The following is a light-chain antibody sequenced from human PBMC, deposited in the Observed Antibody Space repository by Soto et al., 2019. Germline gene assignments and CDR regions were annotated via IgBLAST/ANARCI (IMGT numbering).Light chain of an antibody. CDR1: QTISSW. CDR3: QQYNTCWT. CDR2: KAS. V-gene: IGKV1-5*03. J-gene: IGKJ1*01. Sequence: DIHMTQSPSTLSGSVGDRVTITCRASQTISSWLAWYQQKPGKAPKLLIYKASGLESGVPSRFSGSGSGTEFTLTINGLQPDDFATYYCQQYNTCWTFGQGTKVDI.